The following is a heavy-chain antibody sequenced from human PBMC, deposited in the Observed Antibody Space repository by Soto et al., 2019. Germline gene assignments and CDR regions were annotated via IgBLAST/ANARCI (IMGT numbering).Heavy chain of an antibody. CDR3: ARDGACSSTSCYDFMPYYYYYYMDV. J-gene: IGHJ6*03. CDR2: IWYDGSNK. Sequence: GGSLRLSCAASGFTFSSYGMHWVRQAPGKGLEWVAVIWYDGSNKYYADSVKGRFTISRDNSKNTLYLQMNSLRAEDTAVYYCARDGACSSTSCYDFMPYYYYYYMDVWGKGTTVTVSS. CDR1: GFTFSSYG. V-gene: IGHV3-33*01. D-gene: IGHD2-2*01.